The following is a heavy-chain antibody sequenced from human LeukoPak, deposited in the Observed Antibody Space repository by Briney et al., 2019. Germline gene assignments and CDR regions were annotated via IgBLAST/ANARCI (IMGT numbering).Heavy chain of an antibody. CDR2: SYTSGST. D-gene: IGHD4-17*01. J-gene: IGHJ6*03. Sequence: SETLSLTCTVSGGSISSYYWSWIRQPAGKGLEWIGRSYTSGSTNYNPSLKSRVTISVDKSKNQFSLKLSSVTAADTAVYYCARAWGDDYGDYGWGYYYYMDVWGKGTTVTVSS. V-gene: IGHV4-4*07. CDR1: GGSISSYY. CDR3: ARAWGDDYGDYGWGYYYYMDV.